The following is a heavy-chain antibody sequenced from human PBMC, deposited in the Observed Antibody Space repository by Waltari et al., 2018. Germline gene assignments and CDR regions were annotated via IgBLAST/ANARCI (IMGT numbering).Heavy chain of an antibody. CDR2: IATDTGKT. CDR3: ARDRGPQYPGHWFFDL. V-gene: IGHV1-3*04. J-gene: IGHJ2*01. D-gene: IGHD2-15*01. Sequence: QVHLVQSASEVKNPGASVMLSCRASGYSLPYAAIPWVRQTPGQGLEWMAWIATDTGKTRYSQNFQDRVRISRDTSANTAYMELSSLRSEDTALYFCARDRGPQYPGHWFFDLWGPGTLVTVSS. CDR1: GYSLPYAA.